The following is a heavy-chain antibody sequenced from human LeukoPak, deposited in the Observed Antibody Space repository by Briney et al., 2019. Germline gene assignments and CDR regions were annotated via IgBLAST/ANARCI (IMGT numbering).Heavy chain of an antibody. CDR2: MNPNSGNT. CDR3: ARGASGMVGATGWFDP. J-gene: IGHJ5*02. D-gene: IGHD1-26*01. Sequence: GASVKVSCKASGYTFTSYDINWVRQATGQGLEWMGWMNPNSGNTGYAQKFQGRVTITRNTSISTAYMELSSLRSEDTAVYYCARGASGMVGATGWFDPWGQGTLVTVSS. CDR1: GYTFTSYD. V-gene: IGHV1-8*03.